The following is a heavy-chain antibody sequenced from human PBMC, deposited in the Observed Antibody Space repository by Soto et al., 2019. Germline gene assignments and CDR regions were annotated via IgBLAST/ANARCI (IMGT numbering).Heavy chain of an antibody. CDR3: ATSNWFDP. V-gene: IGHV4-39*01. CDR2: IYYSGST. J-gene: IGHJ5*02. CDR1: GGSISSRGYY. Sequence: QLQLQESGPGLVKPSETLSLTCTVSGGSISSRGYYWGWIRQPPGKGLEWIGTIYYSGSTYYNPSLKSRVPISVDTSKNQFPLTLSSVTAADTAVYYCATSNWFDPWGQGTLVTVSS.